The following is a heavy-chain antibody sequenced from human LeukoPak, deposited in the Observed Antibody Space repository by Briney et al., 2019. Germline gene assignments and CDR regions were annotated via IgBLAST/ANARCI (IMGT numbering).Heavy chain of an antibody. J-gene: IGHJ4*02. D-gene: IGHD6-13*01. CDR3: AKVRQFTAATGTGLDY. V-gene: IGHV3-33*03. CDR1: GFTFSNYG. CDR2: IWHDGSIK. Sequence: GGSLRLSCAASGFTFSNYGMHWVRQTPGKGLDWVAVIWHDGSIKYYADSVRGRFTISRDNSMNTVYLRMNSLRVEDTAVYYCAKVRQFTAATGTGLDYWGQGTLVTVSS.